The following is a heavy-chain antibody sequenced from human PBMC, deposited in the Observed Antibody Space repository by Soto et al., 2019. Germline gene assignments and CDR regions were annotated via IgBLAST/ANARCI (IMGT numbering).Heavy chain of an antibody. CDR1: GFTFSSYA. V-gene: IGHV3-23*01. D-gene: IGHD3-3*01. J-gene: IGHJ3*02. CDR3: AKQKTDFWSGSDAFDI. Sequence: GSLRLSCAASGFTFSSYAMSWVRQAPGKGLEWVSAISGSGGSTYYADSVKGRFTISRDNSKNTLYLQMNSLRAEDTAVYYCAKQKTDFWSGSDAFDIWGQGTMVTVSS. CDR2: ISGSGGST.